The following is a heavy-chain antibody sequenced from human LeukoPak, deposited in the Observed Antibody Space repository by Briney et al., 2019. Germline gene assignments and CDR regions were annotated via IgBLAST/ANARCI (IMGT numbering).Heavy chain of an antibody. D-gene: IGHD5-12*01. J-gene: IGHJ4*02. CDR1: GGSISRHY. Sequence: SETLSLTCTVSGGSISRHYWMWIRQPPGKGLEWLGYNYYTGSTNYNSSLGGRITILIDTSKNQFSLTLTSVTAAGTAVYYCARQGGGYDWGQGILVTVSS. V-gene: IGHV4-59*08. CDR3: ARQGGGYD. CDR2: NYYTGST.